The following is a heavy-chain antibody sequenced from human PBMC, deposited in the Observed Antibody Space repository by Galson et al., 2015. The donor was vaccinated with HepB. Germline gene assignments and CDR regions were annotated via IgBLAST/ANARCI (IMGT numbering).Heavy chain of an antibody. D-gene: IGHD2-2*01. Sequence: SLRLSCAASGFTFSSYAMHWVRQAPGKGLEWVAVISYDGSNKYYADSVKGRFTISRDNSKNTLYLQMNSLRAEDTAVYYCAREGYCSSTSCRIYWYFDLWGRGTLVTVSS. V-gene: IGHV3-30*04. CDR1: GFTFSSYA. CDR2: ISYDGSNK. J-gene: IGHJ2*01. CDR3: AREGYCSSTSCRIYWYFDL.